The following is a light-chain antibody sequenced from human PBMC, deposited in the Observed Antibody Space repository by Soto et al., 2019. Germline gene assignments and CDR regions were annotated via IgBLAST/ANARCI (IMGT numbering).Light chain of an antibody. CDR2: AAS. J-gene: IGKJ4*01. V-gene: IGKV1-12*01. Sequence: LQITQSPSTLSGYLGDRVTITCRSSQTISSWLAWYQQKPGKAPKLLIYAASTLQSGVPSRFSGRRSGTDFSLTVSRLQPEDSATYYCQQANTFPLTFGGGTKVDIK. CDR1: QTISSW. CDR3: QQANTFPLT.